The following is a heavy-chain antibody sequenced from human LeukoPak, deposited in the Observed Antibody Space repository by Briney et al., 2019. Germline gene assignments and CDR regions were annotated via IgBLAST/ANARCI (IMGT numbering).Heavy chain of an antibody. V-gene: IGHV1-18*01. CDR1: GYNFNRYT. CDR2: VPTSDGDT. CDR3: ARVSDTSMVTPGFDS. D-gene: IGHD5-18*01. J-gene: IGHJ4*02. Sequence: ASVKVSCKTSGYNFNRYTITWVRQAPGQGLEWMGWVPTSDGDTNYAEKFQGRVTMTTETVTKTAYRELRRLRSGDTAMYFCARVSDTSMVTPGFDSWGQGTLVTVSS.